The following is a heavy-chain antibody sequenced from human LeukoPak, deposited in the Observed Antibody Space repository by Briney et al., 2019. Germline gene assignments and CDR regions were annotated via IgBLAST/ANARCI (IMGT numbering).Heavy chain of an antibody. V-gene: IGHV1-18*01. CDR3: ARGADDFWSGYYFDY. CDR1: GYTFTSHG. CDR2: IRAYNGGT. Sequence: ASVKVSCKASGYTFTSHGISWVRQAPGQGLEWMGWIRAYNGGTNYAQKLQGRVTITTDESTSTAYMELSSLRSEDTAVYYCARGADDFWSGYYFDYWGQGTLVTVSS. D-gene: IGHD3-3*01. J-gene: IGHJ4*02.